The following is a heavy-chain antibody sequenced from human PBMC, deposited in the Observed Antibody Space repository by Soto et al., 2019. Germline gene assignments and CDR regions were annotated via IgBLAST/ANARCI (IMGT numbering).Heavy chain of an antibody. J-gene: IGHJ6*02. Sequence: LALTCSGSGYSVTSIDWYWAWIREPAGKGLEWIGSMFYSGLTYYNPSLKSRVTLSVDTSKNQFSVRLNSVTAADTAVYYCAPLSVSLSGPYGIHVWGQGTTVPVSS. CDR2: MFYSGLT. CDR1: GYSVTSIDWY. D-gene: IGHD2-15*01. CDR3: APLSVSLSGPYGIHV. V-gene: IGHV4-39*01.